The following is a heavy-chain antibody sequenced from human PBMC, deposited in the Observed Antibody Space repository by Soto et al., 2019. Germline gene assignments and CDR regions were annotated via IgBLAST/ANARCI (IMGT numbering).Heavy chain of an antibody. Sequence: GGSLRLSCAASGFTFSSYAMSWVRQAPGKGLEWVSAISGSGGSTYYADSVKGRFTISRDNSKNTLYLQMNSLRAEDTAVYYCAKLGDSLLRYYGMDVWGQGTTVTVPS. D-gene: IGHD4-17*01. CDR1: GFTFSSYA. V-gene: IGHV3-23*01. CDR2: ISGSGGST. J-gene: IGHJ6*02. CDR3: AKLGDSLLRYYGMDV.